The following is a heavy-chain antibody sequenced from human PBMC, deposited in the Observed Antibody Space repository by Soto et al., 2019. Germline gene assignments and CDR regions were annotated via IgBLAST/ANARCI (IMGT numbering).Heavy chain of an antibody. Sequence: ASVKVSCKASGYTFTNFGISWVRQAPGQGLEWMGWISAYNGNTNYAQKLQGRVTMTTDTSTSTAYMELRSLRFEDTAVYYCTRDLYYFGSSAHYGQNWFDPWGQGTRVTVSS. D-gene: IGHD3-22*01. V-gene: IGHV1-18*01. CDR1: GYTFTNFG. CDR2: ISAYNGNT. CDR3: TRDLYYFGSSAHYGQNWFDP. J-gene: IGHJ5*02.